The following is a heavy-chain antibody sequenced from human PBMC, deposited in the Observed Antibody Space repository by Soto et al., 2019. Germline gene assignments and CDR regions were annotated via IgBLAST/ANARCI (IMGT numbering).Heavy chain of an antibody. CDR1: GGSISSSNW. J-gene: IGHJ3*02. V-gene: IGHV4-4*02. CDR3: ASTMVVVYGYGDATDAFDI. CDR2: IYHRGST. D-gene: IGHD4-17*01. Sequence: QVQLQASGPGLVKPSGTLSLTCAVSGGSISSSNWWSWVRQPPGKGLEWIGEIYHRGSTNYNPSLKSRVTISVDKSETQFSLKLSSVTAAATSVYYCASTMVVVYGYGDATDAFDIWGQGTMVTVSS.